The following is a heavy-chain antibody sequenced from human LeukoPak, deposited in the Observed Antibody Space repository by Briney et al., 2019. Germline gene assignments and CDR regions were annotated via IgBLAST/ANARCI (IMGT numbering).Heavy chain of an antibody. CDR3: ARDVRGTSGWFN. Sequence: VGSPRLSCAASGFTVSSNYMSWVRQAPGKGLEWVSVTYTGGTTYYADSVKGRFTISRDNSKNTLYLQMNSLRAEDTAVYYCARDVRGTSGWFNWGQGTLVTVAS. CDR1: GFTVSSNY. J-gene: IGHJ4*02. D-gene: IGHD6-19*01. V-gene: IGHV3-53*01. CDR2: TYTGGTT.